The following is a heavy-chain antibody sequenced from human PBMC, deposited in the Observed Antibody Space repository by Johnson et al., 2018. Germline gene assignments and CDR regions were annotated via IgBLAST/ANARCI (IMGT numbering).Heavy chain of an antibody. V-gene: IGHV3-72*01. CDR2: TRDKSNSYTT. D-gene: IGHD3-10*01. Sequence: EVQLVESGGGLVQPGGSLRLSCAASGFTFSDHYMDWVRQAPGKGLEWVGRTRDKSNSYTTEYAASVKGRFTISRDDSKNSLYLQMNSLKTEDTAVYYCVSAWGITYPYFQHWGQGTLVTVSS. CDR3: VSAWGITYPYFQH. CDR1: GFTFSDHY. J-gene: IGHJ1*01.